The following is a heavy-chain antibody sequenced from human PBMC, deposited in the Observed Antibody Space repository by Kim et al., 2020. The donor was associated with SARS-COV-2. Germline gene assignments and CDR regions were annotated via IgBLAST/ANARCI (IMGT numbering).Heavy chain of an antibody. D-gene: IGHD6-19*01. CDR2: ISSSSSYI. CDR1: GFTFSSYS. Sequence: GGSLRLSCAASGFTFSSYSMNWVRQAPGKGLEWVSSISSSSSYIYYADSVKGRFTISRDNAKNSLYLQMNSLRAEDTAVYYCARDLIGIAVAGTSFDYWGQGTLVTVSS. J-gene: IGHJ4*02. CDR3: ARDLIGIAVAGTSFDY. V-gene: IGHV3-21*01.